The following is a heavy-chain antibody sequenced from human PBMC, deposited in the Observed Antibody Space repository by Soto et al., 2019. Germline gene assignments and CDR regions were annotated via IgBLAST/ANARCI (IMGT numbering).Heavy chain of an antibody. J-gene: IGHJ6*02. D-gene: IGHD2-15*01. CDR3: AREEVAACRVESCYACLSGRGHFYFYGMDV. V-gene: IGHV1-69*01. CDR1: GGTFSNFA. Sequence: QVQLVQSGAEVKKSGSSVRVSCKASGGTFSNFAISWVRQSPGQGFEWVGVIIPSFGTTNYAQQFQGDVTLTAAVSTSTAYRELTRLTSEGTAVYYCAREEVAACRVESCYACLSGRGHFYFYGMDVWGQGTSVTVS. CDR2: IIPSFGTT.